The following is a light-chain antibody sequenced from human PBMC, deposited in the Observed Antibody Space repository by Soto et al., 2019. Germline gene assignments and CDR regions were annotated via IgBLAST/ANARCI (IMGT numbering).Light chain of an antibody. J-gene: IGKJ4*01. CDR3: QQISSYPLT. CDR2: AAS. Sequence: IQLTQSPSSLSASVGDRVTITCRASQGIASYLGWFQQKPGKAPKLLMYAASSLQSGVPSRFSGSGSGTDFTLTISSLQPEDFVTYYCQQISSYPLTFGGGTKVEIK. CDR1: QGIASY. V-gene: IGKV1-9*01.